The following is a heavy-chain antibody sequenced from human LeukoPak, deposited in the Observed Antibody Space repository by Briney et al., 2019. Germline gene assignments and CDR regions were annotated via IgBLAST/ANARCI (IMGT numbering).Heavy chain of an antibody. J-gene: IGHJ5*02. CDR1: GYTFTDYY. CDR3: ATDRFDP. Sequence: ASVKTSCKVSGYTFTDYYMHWVQQAPGKGLEWMGLVDPEDGETIYAEKFQGRVTITADTSTDTAYIELSSLRSEDAAVYYCATDRFDPWGQGTLVTLSS. CDR2: VDPEDGET. V-gene: IGHV1-69-2*01.